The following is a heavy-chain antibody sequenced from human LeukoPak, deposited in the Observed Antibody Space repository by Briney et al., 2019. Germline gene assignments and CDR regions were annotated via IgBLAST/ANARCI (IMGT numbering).Heavy chain of an antibody. D-gene: IGHD3-9*01. J-gene: IGHJ4*02. V-gene: IGHV3-23*01. CDR1: GFTFNIYA. CDR2: VSSIGNGA. Sequence: GGSLRLSCAASGFTFNIYAMSWVDQAPGRGLEWVSAVSSIGNGAYYANSVMGRFTISRDNSKNTLYLQMNNPRAEDTAVYYCAKVANRGDILTGYFALDYWGQGTLVTVSS. CDR3: AKVANRGDILTGYFALDY.